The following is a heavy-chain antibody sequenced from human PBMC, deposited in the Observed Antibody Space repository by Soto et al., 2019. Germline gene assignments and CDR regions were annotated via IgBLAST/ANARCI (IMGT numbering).Heavy chain of an antibody. CDR1: GFTFSSYA. Sequence: GGSLRLSCAASGFTFSSYAMSWVRQAPGKGLEWVSAISGSGGSTYYADSVKGRFTISGDNSKNTLYLQMNSLRAEDTAVYYCAKGGGDYYDSSGYYLNWGQGTLVTVSS. D-gene: IGHD3-22*01. J-gene: IGHJ4*02. CDR2: ISGSGGST. CDR3: AKGGGDYYDSSGYYLN. V-gene: IGHV3-23*01.